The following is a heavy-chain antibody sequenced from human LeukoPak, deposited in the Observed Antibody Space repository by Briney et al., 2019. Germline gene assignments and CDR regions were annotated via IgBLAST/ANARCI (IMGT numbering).Heavy chain of an antibody. D-gene: IGHD6-19*01. Sequence: SETLSLTCTVSGGSISSYYWSWTRQPPGKGLELIGYIYYSGSTNYNPSLKSRVTISVDTSKNQFSLKLSSVTAADTAVYYCARTEGYSSGWYLIDWGQGTLVTVSS. J-gene: IGHJ4*02. CDR1: GGSISSYY. V-gene: IGHV4-59*01. CDR2: IYYSGST. CDR3: ARTEGYSSGWYLID.